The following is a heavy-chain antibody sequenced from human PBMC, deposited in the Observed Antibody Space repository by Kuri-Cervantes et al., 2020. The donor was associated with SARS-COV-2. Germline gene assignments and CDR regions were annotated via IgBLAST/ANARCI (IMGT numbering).Heavy chain of an antibody. Sequence: ETLSLTCAVYGGSFSGYYWSWIRQPPGKGLEWIGEINHSGSTNYNPSLKSRVTISVDTSKNQFSLKLSSVTAADTAVYYCARYDYSNYGMDVWGQGTTVTVSS. D-gene: IGHD4-11*01. CDR2: INHSGST. V-gene: IGHV4-34*01. J-gene: IGHJ6*02. CDR3: ARYDYSNYGMDV. CDR1: GGSFSGYY.